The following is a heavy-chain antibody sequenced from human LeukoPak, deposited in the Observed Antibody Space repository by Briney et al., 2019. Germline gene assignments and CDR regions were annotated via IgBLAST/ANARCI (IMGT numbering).Heavy chain of an antibody. D-gene: IGHD1-26*01. CDR1: GYTFTSYD. Sequence: ASVKVSCKASGYTFTSYDINWVRQATGQGLEWMGWMNPKSGNTGYAQKFQGRVTMTSDTSISTAYMELSSLRSEDTAVYYCARGSPYSGSYWRDYWGQGTRVAVSS. CDR2: MNPKSGNT. V-gene: IGHV1-8*01. J-gene: IGHJ4*02. CDR3: ARGSPYSGSYWRDY.